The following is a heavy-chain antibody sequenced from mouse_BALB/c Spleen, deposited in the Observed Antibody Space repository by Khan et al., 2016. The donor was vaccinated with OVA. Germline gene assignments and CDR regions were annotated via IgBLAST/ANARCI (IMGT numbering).Heavy chain of an antibody. J-gene: IGHJ2*01. V-gene: IGHV5-6-3*01. CDR3: ARMARTIN. Sequence: EVELVESGGGLVQPGGSLKLSCAASGFTFSSYDMSWVRQTPDKRLELVATINSNGGSTYYPASVKGRFTISRANAKNTLYLQMSSLKSYDTAMYYCARMARTINWGQGTTLTVSS. CDR1: GFTFSSYD. CDR2: INSNGGST.